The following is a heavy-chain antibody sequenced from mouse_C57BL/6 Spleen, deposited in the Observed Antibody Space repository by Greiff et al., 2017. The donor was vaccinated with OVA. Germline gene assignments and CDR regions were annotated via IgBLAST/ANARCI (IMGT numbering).Heavy chain of an antibody. J-gene: IGHJ2*01. CDR2: ISSGGDYI. CDR1: GFTFSSYA. Sequence: EVKLQESGEGLVKPGGSLKLSCAASGFTFSSYAMSWVRQTPEKRLEWVAYISSGGDYIYYADTVKGRFTIARDNARNTLYLQMSSLKSEDTAMYYCTSIYYYGSSHYFDYWGQGTTLTVSS. V-gene: IGHV5-9-1*02. CDR3: TSIYYYGSSHYFDY. D-gene: IGHD1-1*01.